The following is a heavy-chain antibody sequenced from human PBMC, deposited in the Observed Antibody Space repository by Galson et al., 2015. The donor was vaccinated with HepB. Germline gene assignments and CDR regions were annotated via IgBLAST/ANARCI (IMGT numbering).Heavy chain of an antibody. V-gene: IGHV3-30*04. CDR3: ARDGYGFDY. CDR1: GFTFSSYA. Sequence: SLRLSCAASGFTFSSYAMHWVRQAPGKGLEWVAVISYDGSNKYYADSVKGRFTISRDNSKNTLYLQMNSLRAEDTAVYYCARDGYGFDYWGQGALVTVSS. CDR2: ISYDGSNK. J-gene: IGHJ4*02. D-gene: IGHD5-18*01.